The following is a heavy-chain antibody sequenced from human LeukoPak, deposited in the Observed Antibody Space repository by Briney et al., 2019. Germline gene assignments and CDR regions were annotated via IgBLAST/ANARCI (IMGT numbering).Heavy chain of an antibody. CDR1: GFTFGDYA. Sequence: GRSLRLSCTTSGFTFGDYAMSWVRQAPGKGLECIAFIRGKTYGGATDYAASVKGRFTISRDDSKSIAYLQMTSLKTEDTAVYYCSRQRSTTTGTLWHFDFWGQGTLVTVSS. V-gene: IGHV3-49*04. D-gene: IGHD1-1*01. CDR2: IRGKTYGGAT. J-gene: IGHJ4*02. CDR3: SRQRSTTTGTLWHFDF.